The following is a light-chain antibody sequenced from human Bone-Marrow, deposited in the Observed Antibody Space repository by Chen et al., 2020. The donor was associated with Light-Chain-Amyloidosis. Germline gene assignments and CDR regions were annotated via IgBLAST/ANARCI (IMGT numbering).Light chain of an antibody. Sequence: SYVLTQPSSVSVAPGQTATIVCGGNHIGSTSVPGYQQKPGQAPLRVVYEDSDRPSGIPERLSGSNSGNTATLTISRVEAGDEADYYCQVWDRSSDRPVFGGGTKLTVL. CDR1: HIGSTS. V-gene: IGLV3-21*02. CDR3: QVWDRSSDRPV. CDR2: EDS. J-gene: IGLJ3*02.